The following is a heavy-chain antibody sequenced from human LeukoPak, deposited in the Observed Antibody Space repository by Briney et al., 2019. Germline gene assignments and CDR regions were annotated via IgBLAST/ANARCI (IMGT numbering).Heavy chain of an antibody. D-gene: IGHD3-10*01. Sequence: PSQTLSLTCTVSGGSISSGGYYWSWIRQHPGKGLEWIGYIYYSGSTYYNPSLKSRVTISVDTSKNQFSLKLSSVTAADTAVYYCAGAWFGELSYVDYWGQGTLVTVSS. CDR2: IYYSGST. J-gene: IGHJ4*02. CDR3: AGAWFGELSYVDY. V-gene: IGHV4-31*03. CDR1: GGSISSGGYY.